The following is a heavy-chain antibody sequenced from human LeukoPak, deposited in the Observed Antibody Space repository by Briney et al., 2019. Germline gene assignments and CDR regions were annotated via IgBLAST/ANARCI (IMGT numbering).Heavy chain of an antibody. D-gene: IGHD1-26*01. Sequence: SETLSLTCTVSGGSISSSSYYWGWIRQPPGKGLEWIGSIYYSGSTYYNPSLKSRVTISVDTSKNQFSLKLSSVTAADTAVYYCARWQRGGSSSGHHDHWGQGTLVTVSS. CDR2: IYYSGST. CDR3: ARWQRGGSSSGHHDH. V-gene: IGHV4-39*01. J-gene: IGHJ4*02. CDR1: GGSISSSSYY.